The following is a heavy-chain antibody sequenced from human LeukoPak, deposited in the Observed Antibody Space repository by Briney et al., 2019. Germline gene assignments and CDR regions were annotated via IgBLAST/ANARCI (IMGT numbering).Heavy chain of an antibody. J-gene: IGHJ4*02. CDR3: ARAPLSAVDY. V-gene: IGHV1-2*02. CDR2: INPKSGVT. Sequence: GASVKVSCKASGYNFTHYYIHWVRQAPGQGLECMGWINPKSGVTNYVQKFQGRVTMTRDTYTSTAYMDLTSLNSDDAAVYYCARAPLSAVDYWGQGTVVIVAS. CDR1: GYNFTHYY.